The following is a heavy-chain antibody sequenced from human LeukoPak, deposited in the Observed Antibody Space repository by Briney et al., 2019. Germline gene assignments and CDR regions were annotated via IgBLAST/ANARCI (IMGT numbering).Heavy chain of an antibody. Sequence: GGSLRLSCSASGLTFSYYAMHWVRQAPGKGLEYVSATSGDGGNTYYADPLKGRFTISRDNSKNTLYLQMSSLTVEDTAVYYCVITSATGPLDYWGQGTLVTVSS. V-gene: IGHV3-64D*09. D-gene: IGHD1-14*01. CDR1: GLTFSYYA. CDR2: TSGDGGNT. CDR3: VITSATGPLDY. J-gene: IGHJ4*02.